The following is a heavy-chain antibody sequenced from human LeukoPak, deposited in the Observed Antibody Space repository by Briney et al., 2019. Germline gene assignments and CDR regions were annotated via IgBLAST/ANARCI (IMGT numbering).Heavy chain of an antibody. CDR3: ARASHRYCSGGSCYSYMSAFDI. CDR2: IYTSGIT. J-gene: IGHJ3*02. Sequence: PSETLSLTCTVSGGSISGYYWSSIRQPAGKGLEWIGRIYTSGITNYNPSLKSRVTMSVDTSKNQFSLKLSSVTAADTAVYYCARASHRYCSGGSCYSYMSAFDIWGQGTMDTVSS. V-gene: IGHV4-4*07. D-gene: IGHD2-15*01. CDR1: GGSISGYY.